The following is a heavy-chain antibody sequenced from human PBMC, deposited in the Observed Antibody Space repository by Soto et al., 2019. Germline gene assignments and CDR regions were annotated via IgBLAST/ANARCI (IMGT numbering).Heavy chain of an antibody. J-gene: IGHJ4*02. CDR1: GGTFSSYA. CDR2: IIPIFGTA. D-gene: IGHD3-10*01. V-gene: IGHV1-69*01. CDR3: ARDRGDGYNELDH. Sequence: QVQLVQSGAEVKKPGSSVKVSCKASGGTFSSYAISWVRQSPGQGLEWMGGIIPIFGTANYAQKFQGRVTITADESSSTAYMELSSLRAEDTAVYYCARDRGDGYNELDHWCQGTLDTVSS.